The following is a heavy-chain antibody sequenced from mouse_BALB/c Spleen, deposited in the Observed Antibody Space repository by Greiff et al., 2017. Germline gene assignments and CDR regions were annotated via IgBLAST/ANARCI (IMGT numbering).Heavy chain of an antibody. J-gene: IGHJ4*01. D-gene: IGHD1-1*01. Sequence: QVQLKESGPELVRPGVSVKISCKGSGYTFTDYAMHWVKQSHAKSLEWIGVISTYYGNTNYNQKFKGKATMTVDKSSSTAYMELARLTSEDSAIYYCARSLYYYGSSQHYYAMDYWGQGTSVTVSS. CDR1: GYTFTDYA. CDR2: ISTYYGNT. CDR3: ARSLYYYGSSQHYYAMDY. V-gene: IGHV1-67*01.